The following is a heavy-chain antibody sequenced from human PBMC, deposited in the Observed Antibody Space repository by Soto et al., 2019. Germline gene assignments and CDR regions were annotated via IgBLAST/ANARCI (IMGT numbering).Heavy chain of an antibody. CDR2: INPKSGGT. V-gene: IGHV1-2*02. D-gene: IGHD3-22*01. Sequence: ASLKGSCKASGYMFTGYYIHWVRQAPGQGLEWMGWINPKSGGTKYAEKFQGRVSMTGDTSITTAYLELSSLTSDDTAVYYCATDRVAFDMWGQGTKVTVSS. CDR3: ATDRVAFDM. J-gene: IGHJ3*02. CDR1: GYMFTGYY.